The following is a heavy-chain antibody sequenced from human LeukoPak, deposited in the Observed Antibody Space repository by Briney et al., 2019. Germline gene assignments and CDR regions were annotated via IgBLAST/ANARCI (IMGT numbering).Heavy chain of an antibody. V-gene: IGHV4-34*01. D-gene: IGHD4-17*01. J-gene: IGHJ4*02. Sequence: SETLSLTCAVYGGSFSGYYWSWIRQPPGKGLEWIGEINHSGSTNYNPSLKSRVTISVDTSKNQFSLKLSSVTAADTAVYYCATLGDDITVTKDYWGQGTLVTVSS. CDR2: INHSGST. CDR3: ATLGDDITVTKDY. CDR1: GGSFSGYY.